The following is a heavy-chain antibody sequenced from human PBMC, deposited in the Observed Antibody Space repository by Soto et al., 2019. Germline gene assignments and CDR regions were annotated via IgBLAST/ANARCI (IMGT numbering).Heavy chain of an antibody. CDR1: GFTVSNNY. CDR2: IYSGGST. V-gene: IGHV3-53*02. J-gene: IGHJ6*02. Sequence: EVRLVETGGGLIQPGGSLRLSCAASGFTVSNNYMYWVRQAPGKGLEWVSVIYSGGSTYHADSVKGRFTTSSDISKNTLYFQMYRLGAEDTAVYYCAGFNSHGWYYYNSSMDVWGQGTTVTVSS. D-gene: IGHD6-19*01. CDR3: AGFNSHGWYYYNSSMDV.